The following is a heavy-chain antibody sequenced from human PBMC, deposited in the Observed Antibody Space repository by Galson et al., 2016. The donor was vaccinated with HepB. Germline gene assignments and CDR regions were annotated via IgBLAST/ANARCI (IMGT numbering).Heavy chain of an antibody. CDR1: GFTFSSYD. V-gene: IGHV3-23*01. D-gene: IGHD6-13*01. J-gene: IGHJ6*02. CDR3: AKGLTAAAPGWTQS. Sequence: SLRLSCAASGFTFSSYDMSWVRQAPGKGLEWVSDITGSGGRTNYVDSVKGRFTISRDNSKNTLYLQMNSLRAEDTAVYYCAKGLTAAAPGWTQSGGQGTTVTVSS. CDR2: ITGSGGRT.